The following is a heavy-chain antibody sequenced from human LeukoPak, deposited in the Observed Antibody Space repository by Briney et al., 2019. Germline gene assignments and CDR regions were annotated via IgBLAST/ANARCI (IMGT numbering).Heavy chain of an antibody. J-gene: IGHJ4*02. V-gene: IGHV1-46*01. CDR1: GYTFTSYY. CDR3: ARIAAAGNRRLNY. Sequence: ASVKVSCKASGYTFTSYYMHWVRQAPGQGLEWMGIINPSGGSTSYAQKFQGRVTMTRDMSTSTAYMELSSLTSEDTAVYYCARIAAAGNRRLNYWGQGTLVTVSS. CDR2: INPSGGST. D-gene: IGHD6-13*01.